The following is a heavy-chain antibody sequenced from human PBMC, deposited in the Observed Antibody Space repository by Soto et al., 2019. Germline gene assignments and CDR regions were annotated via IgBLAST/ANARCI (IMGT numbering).Heavy chain of an antibody. CDR1: GFTFTNSA. J-gene: IGHJ3*01. V-gene: IGHV1-58*01. CDR2: IIVASGRT. CDR3: VAELYSGGGCCSFDF. D-gene: IGHD2-21*02. Sequence: EASVKVSCKTSGFTFTNSAVQWVRQARGQRLEWIGWIIVASGRTNYAREVQERVTISRDTSTATAYMELSGLRAEDTAVYYCVAELYSGGGCCSFDFWGQGTMVTVS.